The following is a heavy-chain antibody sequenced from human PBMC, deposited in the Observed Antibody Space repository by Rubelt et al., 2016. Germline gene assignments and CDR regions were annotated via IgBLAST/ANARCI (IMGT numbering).Heavy chain of an antibody. Sequence: QVQLQQWGAGLLKPSETLSLTCAVYGGSFSGYFWSWIRQPPGKGLEWIGYIYYSGSTNYNSSLKSRVTISVDTSKSQFSLNLSSVTAADTAVYYCARGGTTNWFDPWGQGTLVTVSS. CDR1: GGSFSGYF. V-gene: IGHV4-34*11. CDR2: IYYSGST. J-gene: IGHJ5*02. D-gene: IGHD4-17*01. CDR3: ARGGTTNWFDP.